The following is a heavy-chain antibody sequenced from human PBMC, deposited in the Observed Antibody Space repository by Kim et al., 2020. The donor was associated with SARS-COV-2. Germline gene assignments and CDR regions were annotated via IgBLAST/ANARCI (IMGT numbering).Heavy chain of an antibody. D-gene: IGHD3-10*02. CDR2: INTDGSSR. CDR3: VRDWEENELLCSGDHSHYYYGLDV. Sequence: GGSLRLSCAASGFTFNNYWMHWVRQAPGKGLVWVSRINTDGSSRSYADSVKGRFTISRDNAKNTLYLQMSSLRADDTAVYYCVRDWEENELLCSGDHSHYYYGLDVWGQGTTVTVS. V-gene: IGHV3-74*01. CDR1: GFTFNNYW. J-gene: IGHJ6*02.